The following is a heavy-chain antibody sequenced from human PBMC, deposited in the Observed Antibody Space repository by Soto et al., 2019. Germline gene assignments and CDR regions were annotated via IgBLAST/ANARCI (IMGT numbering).Heavy chain of an antibody. CDR3: ARDGQNWNDVGWLDP. J-gene: IGHJ5*02. CDR1: GGSFSGYY. Sequence: SETLSLTCAVYGGSFSGYYWSWIRQPPGKGLEWIGEINHSGSTNYNPSLKSRVTISVDTSKNQFSLKLSSVTAADTAVYYCARDGQNWNDVGWLDPWGQGIMVTVSS. D-gene: IGHD1-1*01. V-gene: IGHV4-34*01. CDR2: INHSGST.